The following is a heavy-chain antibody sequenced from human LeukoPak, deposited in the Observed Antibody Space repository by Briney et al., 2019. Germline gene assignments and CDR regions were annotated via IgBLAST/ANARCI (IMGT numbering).Heavy chain of an antibody. CDR3: ATSYIGGFGKPDY. CDR1: GFTFSRYN. CDR2: ISSSSSYI. Sequence: GGSLRLSCAASGFTFSRYNMNWVRQAPGKGLEWVSSISSSSSYIYYADSVKGRVTISRDNAKNSRYLQMNSLRAEDTAVYYCATSYIGGFGKPDYWGQGTLVTVSS. J-gene: IGHJ4*02. V-gene: IGHV3-21*01. D-gene: IGHD3-16*01.